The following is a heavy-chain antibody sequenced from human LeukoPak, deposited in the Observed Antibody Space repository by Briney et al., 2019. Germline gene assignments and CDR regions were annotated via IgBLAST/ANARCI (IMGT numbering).Heavy chain of an antibody. CDR3: AREKWGGHYMEV. V-gene: IGHV4-59*01. D-gene: IGHD1-26*01. CDR1: GGSIINYY. CDR2: IYYSGST. Sequence: KPSETLSLTCSVSGGSIINYYWTWIRQPPGKGLEWNGYIYYSGSTNNNPSLKNRVTISVHPSNNQFSLKPTSLTAADTAVYYCAREKWGGHYMEVWGKGTTVTVSS. J-gene: IGHJ6*03.